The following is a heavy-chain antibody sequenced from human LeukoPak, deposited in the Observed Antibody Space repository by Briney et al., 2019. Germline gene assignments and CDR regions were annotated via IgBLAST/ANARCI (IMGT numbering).Heavy chain of an antibody. CDR3: ARDGTLLWFGKPTPMDV. J-gene: IGHJ6*02. V-gene: IGHV1-18*01. CDR1: GYTFTSYG. CDR2: ISAYNGNT. Sequence: ASVKVFCKASGYTFTSYGISWVRQAPGQGLEWMGWISAYNGNTNHAQKLQGRVTMTTDTSTSTAYMELRSLRSDDTAVYYCARDGTLLWFGKPTPMDVWGQGTTVTVSS. D-gene: IGHD3-10*01.